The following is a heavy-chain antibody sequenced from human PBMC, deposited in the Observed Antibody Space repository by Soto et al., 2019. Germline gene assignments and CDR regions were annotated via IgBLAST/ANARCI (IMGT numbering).Heavy chain of an antibody. V-gene: IGHV4-30-4*01. Sequence: SETLSLTCTVSGGSISSGDYYWSWIRQPPGKGLEWIGYIYYSGSTYYNPSLKSRVTISVDTSKNQFSLKLSSVTAADTAVYYCAREEQQLVYFDYWGQGTLVPVSS. CDR2: IYYSGST. CDR3: AREEQQLVYFDY. J-gene: IGHJ4*02. CDR1: GGSISSGDYY. D-gene: IGHD6-13*01.